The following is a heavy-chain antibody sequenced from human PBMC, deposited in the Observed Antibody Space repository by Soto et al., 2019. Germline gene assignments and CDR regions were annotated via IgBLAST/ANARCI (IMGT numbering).Heavy chain of an antibody. J-gene: IGHJ6*02. CDR2: INHSGST. CDR1: GGSFSGYY. V-gene: IGHV4-34*01. D-gene: IGHD3-10*02. Sequence: KPSETLSLTCAVYGGSFSGYYWSWIRQPPGKGLEWIGEINHSGSTNYNPSLKSRVTISVDTSKNQFSLKLRSLRSDDTAVYYCARVFSDSYGMDVWGQGTTVTVSS. CDR3: ARVFSDSYGMDV.